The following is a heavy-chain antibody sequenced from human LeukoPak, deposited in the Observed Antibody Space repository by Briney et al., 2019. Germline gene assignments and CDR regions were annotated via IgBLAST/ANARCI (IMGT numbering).Heavy chain of an antibody. CDR3: ARVPANYGFVDV. Sequence: SETLSLTCTVSGGSISSYYWSWIRQPPGKGLEWIGYIYYSGSTNYNPSLKSRVTISVDTSKNQFSLKLSSVTAADTAVYYCARVPANYGFVDVWGKGPTVTVSS. CDR1: GGSISSYY. V-gene: IGHV4-59*01. CDR2: IYYSGST. J-gene: IGHJ6*04. D-gene: IGHD3/OR15-3a*01.